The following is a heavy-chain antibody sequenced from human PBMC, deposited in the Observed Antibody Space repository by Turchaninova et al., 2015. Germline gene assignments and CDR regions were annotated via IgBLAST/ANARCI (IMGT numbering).Heavy chain of an antibody. V-gene: IGHV4-59*01. CDR1: GGSISSYY. Sequence: VQLQESGPGLVKPSETLSLTCTVSGGSISSYYWSWIRQPPGKGLEWIGYIYYSGSTNYNPSLKTRVTISVDTSENQFSLKLSSVSAADTVVYYCARSKNPVMAVAGMIGYWGQGTLVTVSS. CDR2: IYYSGST. CDR3: ARSKNPVMAVAGMIGY. D-gene: IGHD6-19*01. J-gene: IGHJ4*02.